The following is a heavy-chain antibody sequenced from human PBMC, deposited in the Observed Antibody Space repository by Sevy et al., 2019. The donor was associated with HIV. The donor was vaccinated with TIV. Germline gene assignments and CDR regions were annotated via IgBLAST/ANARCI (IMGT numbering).Heavy chain of an antibody. CDR3: ARGVGLDC. CDR1: GFTFSPYW. CDR2: IRPDGSDK. D-gene: IGHD1-26*01. J-gene: IGHJ4*02. Sequence: GGSLRLSCAASGFTFSPYWMTWVRQAPGKGLGWVANIRPDGSDKYYVDPGKGRFTISRANARNSRYLQMNSLRADDTAMYYCARGVGLDCWGQGALVTVSS. V-gene: IGHV3-7*01.